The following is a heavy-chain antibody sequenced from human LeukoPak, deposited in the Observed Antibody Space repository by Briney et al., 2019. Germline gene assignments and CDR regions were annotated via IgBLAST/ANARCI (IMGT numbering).Heavy chain of an antibody. CDR1: GYTFTSYG. Sequence: ASVKVSCKASGYTFTSYGICWVRQAPGQGLEWMGWISAYNGNANYAQKLQGRVTMTTDTSTSTAYMELRSLRSDDTAVYYCARAQLPYYYYGMDVWGQGTTVTVSS. CDR2: ISAYNGNA. J-gene: IGHJ6*02. D-gene: IGHD2-2*01. CDR3: ARAQLPYYYYGMDV. V-gene: IGHV1-18*01.